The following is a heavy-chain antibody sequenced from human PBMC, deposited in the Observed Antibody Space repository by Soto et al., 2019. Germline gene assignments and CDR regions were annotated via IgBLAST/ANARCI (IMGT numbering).Heavy chain of an antibody. V-gene: IGHV4-34*01. CDR3: ASLPRYCSGGSCYH. CDR1: GGSFSGYY. Sequence: SETLSLTCAVYGGSFSGYYWIWIRQPPGKGLEWIGEINHSGSTNYNPSLKSRVTISVDTSKNQFSLKLSSVTAADTAVYYCASLPRYCSGGSCYHWGQGTLVTVSS. CDR2: INHSGST. J-gene: IGHJ5*02. D-gene: IGHD2-15*01.